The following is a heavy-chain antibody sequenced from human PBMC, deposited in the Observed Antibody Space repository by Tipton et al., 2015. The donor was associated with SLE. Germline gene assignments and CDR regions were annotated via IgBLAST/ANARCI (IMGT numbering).Heavy chain of an antibody. CDR3: ASSTSSATGAFDI. CDR1: GFTFSSYA. V-gene: IGHV3-30-3*01. CDR2: ISYDGSNK. Sequence: QLVQSGGGVVQPGRSLRLSCAASGFTFSSYAMHWVRQAPGKGLEWVAVISYDGSNKYYADSVKGRFTISRDNSKNTLYLQMNSLRAEDTAVYYCASSTSSATGAFDIWGQGTMVTVSS. J-gene: IGHJ3*02. D-gene: IGHD2-2*01.